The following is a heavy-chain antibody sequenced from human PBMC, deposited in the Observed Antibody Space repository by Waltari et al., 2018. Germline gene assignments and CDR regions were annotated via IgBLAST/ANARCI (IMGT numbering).Heavy chain of an antibody. J-gene: IGHJ5*02. V-gene: IGHV4-38-2*01. Sequence: QVQLQESGPGLVKPSETLSLTCAASGYSISSGYYWGWIRQPPGKGLEWIGSIYHSGSTYYNPSLKSRVTISVDTSKNQFSLKLSSVTAADTVVYYCARHVLKGHGGWFDPWGQGTLVTVSS. CDR3: ARHVLKGHGGWFDP. CDR1: GYSISSGYY. CDR2: IYHSGST. D-gene: IGHD2-15*01.